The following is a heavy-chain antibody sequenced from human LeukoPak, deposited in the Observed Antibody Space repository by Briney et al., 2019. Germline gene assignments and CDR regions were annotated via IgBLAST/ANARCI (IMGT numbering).Heavy chain of an antibody. CDR1: GFTFSNYA. CDR3: VKDFWPARDGGGYYSPFEY. Sequence: GGSLRLSCAASGFTFSNYAMNWVRQAPGKGLEWVSGISANGDTTYYVDSVRGRFTISRDNSKNSVFAQMNSLRDADTAVYYCVKDFWPARDGGGYYSPFEYWGEGTLVTVSS. D-gene: IGHD3-22*01. CDR2: ISANGDTT. J-gene: IGHJ4*02. V-gene: IGHV3-23*01.